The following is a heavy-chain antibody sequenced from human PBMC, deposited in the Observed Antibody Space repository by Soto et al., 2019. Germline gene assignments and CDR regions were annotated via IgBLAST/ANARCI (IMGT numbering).Heavy chain of an antibody. V-gene: IGHV1-69*12. Sequence: QVQLVQSGTEVKKPGSSVKVSCKASGGTFSRHAVSWVRQAPGQGLEWMGAIIPIVDATNDAQKFKDRVTITADESTHTVYMELRSLRSEDTAVYFWGNAPPNDNGDHDAFDIWGQGTMVIVSS. CDR2: IIPIVDAT. J-gene: IGHJ3*02. CDR1: GGTFSRHA. D-gene: IGHD4-17*01. CDR3: GNAPPNDNGDHDAFDI.